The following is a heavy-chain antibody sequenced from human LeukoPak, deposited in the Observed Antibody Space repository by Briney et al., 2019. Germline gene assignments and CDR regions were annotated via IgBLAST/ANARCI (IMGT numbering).Heavy chain of an antibody. Sequence: ASVKVSCKASGYTFTGYYMHWVRQAPGQGLEWMGWMNPHSGNTGYAQKFQGRVTMTRNTSINTAYMELSSLRSEDTAVYYCASSLPKRGYSNSPDDNWFDPWGQGTPVTVSS. J-gene: IGHJ5*02. CDR2: MNPHSGNT. V-gene: IGHV1-8*02. CDR1: GYTFTGYY. CDR3: ASSLPKRGYSNSPDDNWFDP. D-gene: IGHD4-11*01.